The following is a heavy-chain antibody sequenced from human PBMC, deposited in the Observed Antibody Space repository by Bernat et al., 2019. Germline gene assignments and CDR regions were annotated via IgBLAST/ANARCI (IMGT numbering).Heavy chain of an antibody. CDR3: AKAGANWLQDFDY. D-gene: IGHD5-24*01. J-gene: IGHJ4*02. V-gene: IGHV3-30*18. Sequence: QVQRVQSGGGVVQPGRSLRLSCAASGFTFSNYGMHWVRQAPGKGLEWVAVISYDESNKYYADSVKGRFTISRDNSKNTLYLQMNSLRTEDTAVYYCAKAGANWLQDFDYWGQGTLVTVSS. CDR1: GFTFSNYG. CDR2: ISYDESNK.